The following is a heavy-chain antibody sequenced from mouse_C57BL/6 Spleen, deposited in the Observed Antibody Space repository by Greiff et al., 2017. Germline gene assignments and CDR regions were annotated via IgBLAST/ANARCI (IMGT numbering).Heavy chain of an antibody. V-gene: IGHV3-6*01. CDR3: ARVSGWLGFAY. D-gene: IGHD2-3*01. CDR2: ISYDGSN. Sequence: EVKLMESGPGLVKPSQSLSLTCSVTGYSITSGYYWNWIRQFPGNKLEWMGYISYDGSNNYNPSLKNRISITRDTSKNQFFLKLNSVTTEDTATYYCARVSGWLGFAYWGQGTLVTVSA. CDR1: GYSITSGYY. J-gene: IGHJ3*01.